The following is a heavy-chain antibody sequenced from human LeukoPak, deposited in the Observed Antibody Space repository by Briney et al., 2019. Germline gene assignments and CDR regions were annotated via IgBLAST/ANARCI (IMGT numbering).Heavy chain of an antibody. CDR3: ARDWVGADVSDY. CDR1: GFTFSSYE. CDR2: ISSSGSTI. V-gene: IGHV3-48*03. J-gene: IGHJ4*02. D-gene: IGHD2-15*01. Sequence: GGSLRLSCAASGFTFSSYEMNWVRQAPGKGLEWVSYISSSGSTIYYADSVKGRFTISRDNAKNSLYLQMNSLRAEDTAVYYRARDWVGADVSDYWRQGTLVTVSS.